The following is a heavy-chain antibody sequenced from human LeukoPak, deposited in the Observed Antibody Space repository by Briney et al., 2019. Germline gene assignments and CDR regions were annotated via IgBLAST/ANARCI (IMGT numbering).Heavy chain of an antibody. Sequence: PSETLCLTCSGSGVSRSPYRWNWIRQSPGNGLEWIGYITYNGRTNYNPSLRGRVTISLDTSRGEFSLNLRSVTAADTAVYYCAREVEGVRSPILRYEAWGRGTVVTVSS. CDR2: ITYNGRT. CDR3: AREVEGVRSPILRYEA. D-gene: IGHD2-2*02. V-gene: IGHV4-59*01. CDR1: GVSRSPYR. J-gene: IGHJ3*01.